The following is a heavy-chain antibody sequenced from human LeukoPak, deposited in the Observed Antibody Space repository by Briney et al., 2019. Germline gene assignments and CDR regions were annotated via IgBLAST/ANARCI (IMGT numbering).Heavy chain of an antibody. CDR3: ARDPDWLSGYYYYGMDV. CDR2: INPSGGST. J-gene: IGHJ6*02. D-gene: IGHD3-9*01. Sequence: GASVTVSCKASGYTFTSYNMPWWRQAPGHGLEWMGIINPSGGSTSYAQKFQGRVTMTRDTSTSTVYMELSSLRSEDTAVYYCARDPDWLSGYYYYGMDVWGQGTTVTVSS. CDR1: GYTFTSYN. V-gene: IGHV1-46*01.